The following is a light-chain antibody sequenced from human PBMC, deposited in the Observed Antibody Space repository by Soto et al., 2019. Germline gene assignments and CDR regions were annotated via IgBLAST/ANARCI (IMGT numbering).Light chain of an antibody. J-gene: IGLJ2*01. CDR3: QTWDTGARVV. V-gene: IGLV4-69*01. CDR1: SGHSSYA. CDR2: LSSDGSH. Sequence: QLVLTQSPSASASLGASVKLTCTLSSGHSSYAIAWHQQQPEKGPRYLMKLSSDGSHSKGDGIPDRFLGSSSGAERYLTISSLQSDDEADYYCQTWDTGARVVFGGGTKLTVL.